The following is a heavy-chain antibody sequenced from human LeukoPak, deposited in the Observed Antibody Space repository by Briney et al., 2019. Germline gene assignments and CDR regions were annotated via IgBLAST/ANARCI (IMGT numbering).Heavy chain of an antibody. J-gene: IGHJ4*02. CDR2: IYYSGST. Sequence: PSETLSLTCTVSGGSISSGDYYWSWIRQPPGKGLEWIGYIYYSGSTYYNPSLKSRVTISVDTSKNQFSLKLSSVTAADTAVYYCARNPPPIQYYFDYWGQGTLVTVSS. CDR3: ARNPPPIQYYFDY. D-gene: IGHD4-11*01. CDR1: GGSISSGDYY. V-gene: IGHV4-30-4*08.